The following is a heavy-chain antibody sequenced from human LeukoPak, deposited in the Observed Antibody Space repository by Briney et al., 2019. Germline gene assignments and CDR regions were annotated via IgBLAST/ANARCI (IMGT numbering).Heavy chain of an antibody. V-gene: IGHV1-2*06. Sequence: ASVKVSCKASGYTFTSYYMHWVRQAPGQGLEWMGRINPNSGGTNYAQKFQGRVTVTRDTSISTAYMELSRLRSDDTAVYYCARQVRGVTLFDYWGQGTLVTVSS. D-gene: IGHD3-10*01. J-gene: IGHJ4*02. CDR1: GYTFTSYY. CDR2: INPNSGGT. CDR3: ARQVRGVTLFDY.